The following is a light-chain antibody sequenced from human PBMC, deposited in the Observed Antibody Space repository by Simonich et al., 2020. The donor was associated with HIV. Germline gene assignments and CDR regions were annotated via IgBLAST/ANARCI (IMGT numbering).Light chain of an antibody. V-gene: IGKV2D-29*02. J-gene: IGKJ5*01. CDR2: AVS. Sequence: DIVLTQTPLSLSVTPGQPASISCKSSQNLLHTDGKAYLYWYLQKPGQSPRLLIYAVSNRFSGGPDRFSGSGSGTHFTLKIGRVEAEDVGVYYCMQPLQTPITFGQGTRLEIK. CDR1: QNLLHTDGKAY. CDR3: MQPLQTPIT.